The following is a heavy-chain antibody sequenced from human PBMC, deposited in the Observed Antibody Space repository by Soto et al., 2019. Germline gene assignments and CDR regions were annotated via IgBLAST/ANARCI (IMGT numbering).Heavy chain of an antibody. CDR2: INTNSGTI. D-gene: IGHD3-3*01. CDR3: ARVPVFRFLEWVPPGDYYIDV. Sequence: GGSLRLSCAASGFTFSDYSMNWVRQAPGKGLEWVSSINTNSGTIYYADSVTGRFTISRDNSKSSLFLRMNSLRAEDTAVYYCARVPVFRFLEWVPPGDYYIDVWGKGTTVTVSS. V-gene: IGHV3-21*01. J-gene: IGHJ6*03. CDR1: GFTFSDYS.